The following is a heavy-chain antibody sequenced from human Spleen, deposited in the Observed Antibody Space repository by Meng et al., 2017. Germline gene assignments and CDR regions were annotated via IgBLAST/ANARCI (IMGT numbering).Heavy chain of an antibody. D-gene: IGHD3-22*01. CDR1: GDYIGTGAYY. Sequence: QVQLQESGPGLVKPSEALSLTCGVSGDYIGTGAYYWGWIRQAPGKGLEWIGSIGHSGFTYYTPSVRSRVTVSIDTFKNQFSLKLTSVTAADTAVYFCVRSSAWVRTGFDPWGQGTLVTVSS. J-gene: IGHJ5*02. CDR3: VRSSAWVRTGFDP. CDR2: IGHSGFT. V-gene: IGHV4-39*01.